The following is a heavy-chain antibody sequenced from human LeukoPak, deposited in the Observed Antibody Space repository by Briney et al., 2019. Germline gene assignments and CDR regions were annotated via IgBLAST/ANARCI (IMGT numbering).Heavy chain of an antibody. CDR3: AKTAASSIAS. CDR2: TYYRSKCYN. CDR1: GDSVSSNSAA. V-gene: IGHV6-1*01. J-gene: IGHJ5*01. D-gene: IGHD2-15*01. Sequence: SQTLSLTCAISGDSVSSNSAAWNWIRQSPSRGLEWLERTYYRSKCYNHYAVSVKTRITINPATSKNQFSLQLNSVPPEDTAVYYCAKTAASSIASWGQGTLVTVSS.